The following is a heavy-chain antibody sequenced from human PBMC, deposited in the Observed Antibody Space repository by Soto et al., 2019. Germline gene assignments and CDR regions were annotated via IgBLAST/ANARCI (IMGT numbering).Heavy chain of an antibody. D-gene: IGHD7-27*01. CDR1: GFTFSSYA. CDR2: IGAGGVST. CDR3: ARKILTGDHSGPFDL. V-gene: IGHV3-23*01. J-gene: IGHJ3*01. Sequence: GGSLRLSCAASGFTFSSYAMSWVRQAPGKGLEWVSAIGAGGVSTYYADSVKGRFTISRDNSKSTLYLQMDSLTADDTAVYFCARKILTGDHSGPFDLWGQGTMVTVSS.